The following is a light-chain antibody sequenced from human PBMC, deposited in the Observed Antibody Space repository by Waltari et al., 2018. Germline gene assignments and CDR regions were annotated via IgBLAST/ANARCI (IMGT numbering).Light chain of an antibody. CDR2: DNN. Sequence: QSVLTQPPSVSAAPGQKVTISCSGSSSNIGNNYVSWYQQLPGTAPKLLIYDNNKRPSGMPDRVSGSKSGTSATLGITGLQTGDEADYYCGTWDSSLSAWVFGGGTKLTVL. V-gene: IGLV1-51*01. CDR1: SSNIGNNY. CDR3: GTWDSSLSAWV. J-gene: IGLJ3*02.